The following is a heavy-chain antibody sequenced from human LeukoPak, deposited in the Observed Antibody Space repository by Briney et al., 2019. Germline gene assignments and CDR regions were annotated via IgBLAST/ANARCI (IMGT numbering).Heavy chain of an antibody. CDR2: IIPIFGTA. Sequence: SVKVSCKASGGTFSSYAISWVRQAPGQGLEWMGGIIPIFGTANYAQKFQGRVTITTDESTSTAYMELSSLRSEDTAVYYCASTRYGSGSAAHWFDPWGQGTLVTVSS. D-gene: IGHD3-10*01. CDR3: ASTRYGSGSAAHWFDP. J-gene: IGHJ5*02. V-gene: IGHV1-69*05. CDR1: GGTFSSYA.